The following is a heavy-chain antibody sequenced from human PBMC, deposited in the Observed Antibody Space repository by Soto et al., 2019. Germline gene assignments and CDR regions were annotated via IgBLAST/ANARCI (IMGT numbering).Heavy chain of an antibody. V-gene: IGHV3-33*01. CDR1: GFTFSSYG. Sequence: GGSLRLSCAASGFTFSSYGMHWVRQAPGKGLEWVAVIWYDGSNKYYADSVKGRFTISRDNSKNTLYLQMNSLRAEDTAVYYCAREGPDGEYFDYWGQGTLVTVSS. J-gene: IGHJ4*02. CDR2: IWYDGSNK. CDR3: AREGPDGEYFDY.